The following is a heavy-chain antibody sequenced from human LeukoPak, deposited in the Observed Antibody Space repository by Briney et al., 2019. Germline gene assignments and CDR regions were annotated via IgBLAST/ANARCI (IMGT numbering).Heavy chain of an antibody. V-gene: IGHV3-30*18. CDR1: GFIFSSYG. CDR3: AKDRGRTVTAFDY. D-gene: IGHD4-17*01. CDR2: ISYDGSNK. Sequence: GGSLRLSCVASGFIFSSYGMHWVRQAPGKGLEWVAIISYDGSNKYNADSVKGRFTISRDNSKNTLYLQMNRLRDEDTAVYYCAKDRGRTVTAFDYWGQGTLVTVSS. J-gene: IGHJ4*02.